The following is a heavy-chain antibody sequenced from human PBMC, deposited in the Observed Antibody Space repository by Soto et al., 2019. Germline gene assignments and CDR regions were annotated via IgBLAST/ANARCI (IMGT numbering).Heavy chain of an antibody. Sequence: ASVKVSCKASGYTFTGHYMHWVRQAPGQGLEWMGWINPNNGGTNYAQRFQGRVTMTRDTSISTAYMELSSLRSDDTAVYYCARGAGYCSGGTCYSFDYWGQGTLVTVSS. CDR2: INPNNGGT. D-gene: IGHD2-15*01. J-gene: IGHJ4*02. CDR1: GYTFTGHY. CDR3: ARGAGYCSGGTCYSFDY. V-gene: IGHV1-2*02.